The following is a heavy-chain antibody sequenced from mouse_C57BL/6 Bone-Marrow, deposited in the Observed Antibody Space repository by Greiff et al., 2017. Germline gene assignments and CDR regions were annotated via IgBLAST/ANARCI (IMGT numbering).Heavy chain of an antibody. Sequence: EVQGVESGGDLVKPGGSLTLSCAASGFTFSSDGMSWVRQTPDKRLEWVATISSGGSYTYYPDSVKGRFTISRDNAKNTLYLQMSCLKSEDTAMYTCARRGMVKGYFDYWGQGTTLTVSS. CDR3: ARRGMVKGYFDY. J-gene: IGHJ2*01. V-gene: IGHV5-6*01. D-gene: IGHD2-2*01. CDR1: GFTFSSDG. CDR2: ISSGGSYT.